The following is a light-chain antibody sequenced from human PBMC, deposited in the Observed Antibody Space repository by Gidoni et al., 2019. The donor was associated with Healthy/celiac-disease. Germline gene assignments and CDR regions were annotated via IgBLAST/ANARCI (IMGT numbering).Light chain of an antibody. Sequence: DIQLTQSPSTLSASVGDRVTITCRASQSISSWLVWYQQKPGKDPKLLIYKASSLESGVPSRFSGSGSGTEFTLTISSLQPDDFATYYCQQYNSYSPLTFGGGTKVEIK. V-gene: IGKV1-5*03. CDR1: QSISSW. CDR3: QQYNSYSPLT. CDR2: KAS. J-gene: IGKJ4*01.